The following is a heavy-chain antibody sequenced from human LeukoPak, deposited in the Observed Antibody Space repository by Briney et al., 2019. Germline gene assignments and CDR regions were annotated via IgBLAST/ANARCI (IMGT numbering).Heavy chain of an antibody. CDR3: ARHPTTYGENAFDI. CDR2: INHSGST. Sequence: PSETLSLTCAVYGGSFSGYYWSWIRQPPGKGLEWIGEINHSGSTYYNPSLKSRVTISVDTSKNQFSLKLSSVTAADTAVYYCARHPTTYGENAFDIWGQGAMVTVSS. D-gene: IGHD3-10*01. CDR1: GGSFSGYY. V-gene: IGHV4-34*01. J-gene: IGHJ3*02.